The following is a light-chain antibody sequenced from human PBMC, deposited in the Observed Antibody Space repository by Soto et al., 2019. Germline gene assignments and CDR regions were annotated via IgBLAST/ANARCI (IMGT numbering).Light chain of an antibody. Sequence: QSALAQPASGSGSPGQSITISFTGTSSDIGSYDLVSWYQQHPGTAPKLIIYEVTKRPSGVSTRFSGSKSGNAASLTISGLQAVDEGDYYCCSFADFTYVFGAGTKVTVL. V-gene: IGLV2-23*02. CDR1: SSDIGSYDL. CDR2: EVT. J-gene: IGLJ1*01. CDR3: CSFADFTYV.